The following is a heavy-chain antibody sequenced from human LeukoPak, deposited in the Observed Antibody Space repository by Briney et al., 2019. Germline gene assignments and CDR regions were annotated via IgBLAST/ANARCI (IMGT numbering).Heavy chain of an antibody. Sequence: GGSLRLSCAASGFTFSSYAMHWVRQAPGKGLEWVAVISYDGSNKYYADSVKGRFTISRDNSKNTLYLQMNSLRAEDTAVYYCAKGGDSANWNDLDYWGQGTLVTVSS. CDR3: AKGGDSANWNDLDY. CDR2: ISYDGSNK. J-gene: IGHJ4*02. D-gene: IGHD1-1*01. CDR1: GFTFSSYA. V-gene: IGHV3-30*04.